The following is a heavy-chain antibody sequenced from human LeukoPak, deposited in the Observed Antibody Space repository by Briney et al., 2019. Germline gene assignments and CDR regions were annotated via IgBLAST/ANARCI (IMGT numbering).Heavy chain of an antibody. CDR1: GFTFSTYA. Sequence: GGSLRLSCAASGFTFSTYAMSWVRQAPGRGLEWVSSISDSGGSTYHADSVKGRFTISRDNSKNTLYLQMNSLRAEDTAVYYCTRDWRNLGYDYWGQGTLVTVSS. CDR3: TRDWRNLGYDY. D-gene: IGHD5-12*01. CDR2: ISDSGGST. V-gene: IGHV3-23*01. J-gene: IGHJ4*02.